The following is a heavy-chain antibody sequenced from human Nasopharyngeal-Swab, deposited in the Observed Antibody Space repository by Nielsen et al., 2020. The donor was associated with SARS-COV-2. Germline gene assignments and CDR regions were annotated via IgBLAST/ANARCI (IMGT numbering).Heavy chain of an antibody. CDR2: ISYDGSRR. CDR1: DFVFSRYA. V-gene: IGHV3-30*03. Sequence: GESLKISCAASDFVFSRYAMHWVRQTPGRGLEWLSYISYDGSRRLYADSVQGRFTISRDNSKNTLHLQMRSLQLDDTAVYFCAREGTTVVPHDGFDLWGRGTVVTVSS. CDR3: AREGTTVVPHDGFDL. J-gene: IGHJ3*01. D-gene: IGHD4-23*01.